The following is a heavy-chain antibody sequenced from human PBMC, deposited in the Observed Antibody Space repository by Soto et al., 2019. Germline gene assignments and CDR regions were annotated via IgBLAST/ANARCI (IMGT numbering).Heavy chain of an antibody. CDR1: GDSVSSNSAA. J-gene: IGHJ6*03. CDR2: TYYRSKWYN. Sequence: SQTFSLTCAISGDSVSSNSAAWNWIRQSPSRGLEWLGRTYYRSKWYNDYAVSVKSRITINPDTSKNQFSLQLNSVTPEDTAVYYCARGTLELRSTDYYYYYYMDVWGKGTTVTVSS. D-gene: IGHD1-7*01. V-gene: IGHV6-1*01. CDR3: ARGTLELRSTDYYYYYYMDV.